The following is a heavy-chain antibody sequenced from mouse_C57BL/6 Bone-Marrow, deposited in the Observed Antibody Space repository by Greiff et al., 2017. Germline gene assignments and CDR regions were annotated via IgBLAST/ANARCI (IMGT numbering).Heavy chain of an antibody. CDR3: ARGVAFAY. CDR2: IDPSDSYT. J-gene: IGHJ3*01. Sequence: QVHVKQPGAELVKPGASVKLSCKASGYTFTSYWMQWVKQRPGQGLEWIGEIDPSDSYTNYNQKFKGKATLTVDTSSSTAYMQLSSLTSEDSAVYYCARGVAFAYWGQGTLVTVSA. V-gene: IGHV1-50*01. D-gene: IGHD1-1*02. CDR1: GYTFTSYW.